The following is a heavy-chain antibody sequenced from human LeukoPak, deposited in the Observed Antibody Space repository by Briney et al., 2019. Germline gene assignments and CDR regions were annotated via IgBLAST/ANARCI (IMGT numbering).Heavy chain of an antibody. D-gene: IGHD2-21*02. J-gene: IGHJ3*02. Sequence: YPGDSDTRYSPSFQGQVTISADKSISTAYLQWSSLKASDTAMYYCARPGDCGGDCFKAFDIWGQGTMVTVSS. V-gene: IGHV5-51*01. CDR3: ARPGDCGGDCFKAFDI. CDR2: YPGDSDT.